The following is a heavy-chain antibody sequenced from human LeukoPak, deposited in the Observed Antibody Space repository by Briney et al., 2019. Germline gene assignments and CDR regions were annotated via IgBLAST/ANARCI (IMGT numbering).Heavy chain of an antibody. CDR2: ISYDGVNK. CDR1: GFTFNTYA. D-gene: IGHD5-24*01. CDR3: ARWGDGYNHPGAMDV. Sequence: GGSLRLSCTVSGFTFNTYAMQWVRQAPGEGLEWVTFISYDGVNKKYADSVKGRFTISRDNSKNTLYLQMNNLRVEDTAMYYCARWGDGYNHPGAMDVWGQGTTVTVPS. J-gene: IGHJ6*02. V-gene: IGHV3-30-3*01.